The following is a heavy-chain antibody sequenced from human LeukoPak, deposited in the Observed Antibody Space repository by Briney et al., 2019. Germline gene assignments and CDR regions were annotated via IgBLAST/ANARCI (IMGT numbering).Heavy chain of an antibody. CDR3: ARSWEQWLFPFDY. Sequence: ASVKVSLKASGYNFTSYYMHWARQAPGQGLEWMGWINPNSGGTNYAQKFQGRVTMTRDTSISTAYMELSRLRSDDTAVYYCARSWEQWLFPFDYWGQGTLVTVSS. CDR1: GYNFTSYY. V-gene: IGHV1-2*02. D-gene: IGHD6-19*01. CDR2: INPNSGGT. J-gene: IGHJ4*02.